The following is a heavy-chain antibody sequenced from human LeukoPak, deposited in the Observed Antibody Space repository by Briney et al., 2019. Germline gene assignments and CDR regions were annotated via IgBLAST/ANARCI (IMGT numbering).Heavy chain of an antibody. CDR2: ISYDGSNK. CDR3: AKAGVYGSGTLSWFDP. Sequence: GGSLRLSCAAFGFTFSSYGMHWIRQAPGKGLEWVALISYDGSNKYYADSVKGRFTISKDNSENTLYLQMDSLRAEDTAVYYCAKAGVYGSGTLSWFDPWGQGTLVTVSS. CDR1: GFTFSSYG. V-gene: IGHV3-30*18. J-gene: IGHJ5*02. D-gene: IGHD3-10*01.